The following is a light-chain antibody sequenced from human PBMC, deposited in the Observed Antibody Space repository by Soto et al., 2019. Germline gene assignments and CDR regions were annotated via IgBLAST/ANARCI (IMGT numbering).Light chain of an antibody. J-gene: IGKJ3*01. Sequence: EIVLTQSPATLSLSPGERATLSCRASQSVSSYLAWYQQKPGQAPRLLIYDASNRATGIPARFSGSGSGTDFTLNISSLEPEDFAFYYCQQRSNWRFTFGPGTKVDIK. CDR2: DAS. CDR1: QSVSSY. V-gene: IGKV3-11*01. CDR3: QQRSNWRFT.